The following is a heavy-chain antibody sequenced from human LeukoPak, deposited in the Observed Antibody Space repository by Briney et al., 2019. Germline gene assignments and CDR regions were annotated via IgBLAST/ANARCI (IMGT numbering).Heavy chain of an antibody. D-gene: IGHD2-2*01. Sequence: SETLSLTCTVSGGSISSSSYYWGWIRQPPGKGLEWIGSIYYSGSTYYNPSLKSRVTISVDTSKNQFSLKLSSVTAADTAVYYCARGPYIVVVPAAHNWFDPWGQGTLVTVSS. J-gene: IGHJ5*02. CDR2: IYYSGST. CDR1: GGSISSSSYY. CDR3: ARGPYIVVVPAAHNWFDP. V-gene: IGHV4-39*07.